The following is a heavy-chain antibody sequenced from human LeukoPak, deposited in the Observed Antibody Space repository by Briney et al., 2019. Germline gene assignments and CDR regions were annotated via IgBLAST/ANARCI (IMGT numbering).Heavy chain of an antibody. J-gene: IGHJ4*02. V-gene: IGHV3-49*04. Sequence: GGSLRLSCAASGFTFSNAWMSWVRQAPGKGLEWVGFIRSKAYGGTTEYAASVKGRFTISRDDSKSIAYLQMNSLKTEDTAVYYCTSGGTSYYWGQGTLVTVSS. CDR3: TSGGTSYY. CDR1: GFTFSNAW. D-gene: IGHD4-23*01. CDR2: IRSKAYGGTT.